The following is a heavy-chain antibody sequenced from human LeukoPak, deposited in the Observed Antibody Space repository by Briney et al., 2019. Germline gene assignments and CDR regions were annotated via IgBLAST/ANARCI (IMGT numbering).Heavy chain of an antibody. CDR1: GGSISSSYW. Sequence: SGTLSLTCAVSGGSISSSYWWSWVRRPPGKGLQWIGEVYHSVSTNYYPSLKSRVTISIEKSKNQVSLKLSSVTAADPAVYYCAGAYCGGDCYSGRAFDIWGQGTMVTVSS. V-gene: IGHV4-4*02. CDR3: AGAYCGGDCYSGRAFDI. D-gene: IGHD2-21*02. J-gene: IGHJ3*02. CDR2: VYHSVST.